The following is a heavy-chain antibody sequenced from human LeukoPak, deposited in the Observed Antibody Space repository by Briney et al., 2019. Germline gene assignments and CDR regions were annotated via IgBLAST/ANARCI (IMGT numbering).Heavy chain of an antibody. Sequence: HPGGSLRLSCAASGFPFTTCWMSWVRQAPGKRLEWVANIKQDGSEKYYVDSVKGRFTISRDNSKNTLYLQMNSLRAEDTAVYYCARSLYCSSTSCFGDRLVYGMDVWGKGTTVTVSS. CDR3: ARSLYCSSTSCFGDRLVYGMDV. CDR2: IKQDGSEK. D-gene: IGHD2-2*01. J-gene: IGHJ6*04. V-gene: IGHV3-7*01. CDR1: GFPFTTCW.